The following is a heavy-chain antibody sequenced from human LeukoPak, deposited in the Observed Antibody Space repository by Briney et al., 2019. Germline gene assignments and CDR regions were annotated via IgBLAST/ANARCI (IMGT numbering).Heavy chain of an antibody. CDR3: ARDQGSGTDY. D-gene: IGHD6-19*01. CDR2: ISSSSSYI. CDR1: GFSFSSYS. Sequence: PGGSLRLSWAAAGFSFSSYSMNWVRQAPGKGLEWVSSISSSSSYIYYADSVKGRFTISRDNAKNSLYLQMNSLRAEDTAVYYCARDQGSGTDYWGQGTLVTVSS. V-gene: IGHV3-21*01. J-gene: IGHJ4*02.